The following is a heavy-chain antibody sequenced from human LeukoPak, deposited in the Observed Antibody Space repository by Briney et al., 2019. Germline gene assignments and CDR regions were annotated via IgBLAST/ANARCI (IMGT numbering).Heavy chain of an antibody. CDR1: GFTFSTST. Sequence: GGSLRLSCAASGFTFSTSTMNWVRQAPGKGLEWLSYISSSSSTIYYADSVKGRFTISRDNAENSLYLQVNSLRAEDTAVYYCERGGHYEEYQYFDLWGRGTLVTVSS. V-gene: IGHV3-48*01. CDR3: ERGGHYEEYQYFDL. CDR2: ISSSSSTI. D-gene: IGHD3-22*01. J-gene: IGHJ2*01.